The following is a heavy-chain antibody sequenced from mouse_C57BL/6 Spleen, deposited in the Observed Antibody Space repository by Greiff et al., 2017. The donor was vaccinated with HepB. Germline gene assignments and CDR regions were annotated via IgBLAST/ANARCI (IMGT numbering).Heavy chain of an antibody. CDR2: ILPGSGST. CDR1: GYTFTGYW. V-gene: IGHV1-9*01. D-gene: IGHD1-1*01. J-gene: IGHJ2*01. CDR3: ARSGNYYGSSYGDYFDY. Sequence: QVQLQQSGAELMKPGASVKLSCKATGYTFTGYWIEWVKQRPGHGLEWIGEILPGSGSTNYNEKFKGKATFTADTSSNTAYMQLSSLTTEDSAIYYCARSGNYYGSSYGDYFDYWGQGTTLTVSS.